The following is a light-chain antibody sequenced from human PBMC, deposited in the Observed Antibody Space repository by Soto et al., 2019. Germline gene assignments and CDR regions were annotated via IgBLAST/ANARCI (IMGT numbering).Light chain of an antibody. J-gene: IGLJ3*02. CDR2: LEGSGSY. CDR1: SGHSSYI. Sequence: QPVLPQSSSASASLGSSGKLTCTLSSGHSSYIIAWHQQQPGKAPRYLMKLEGSGSYNKGSGVPDRFSGSSSGAGRYLTISNLQFEDEADYYSDTWDSNTRVFGGGTELAVL. CDR3: DTWDSNTRV. V-gene: IGLV4-60*02.